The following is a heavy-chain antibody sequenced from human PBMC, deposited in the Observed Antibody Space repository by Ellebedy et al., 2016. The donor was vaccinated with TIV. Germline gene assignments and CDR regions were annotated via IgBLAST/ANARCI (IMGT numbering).Heavy chain of an antibody. J-gene: IGHJ3*02. D-gene: IGHD5-12*01. CDR3: ARFLVAVDAFDI. V-gene: IGHV3-30-3*01. Sequence: GGSLRLSCAASGFTFSSYAMHWVRQAPGKGLEWVAVISYDGSNKYYADSVKGRFTISRDNSKKMLYLQMNSLRDDDTAVYYCARFLVAVDAFDIWGQGTMVSVSS. CDR2: ISYDGSNK. CDR1: GFTFSSYA.